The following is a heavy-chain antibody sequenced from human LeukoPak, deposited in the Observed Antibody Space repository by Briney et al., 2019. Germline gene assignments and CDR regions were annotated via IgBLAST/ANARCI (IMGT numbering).Heavy chain of an antibody. CDR2: INPSGGST. CDR1: GYTFTSYY. V-gene: IGHV1-46*01. Sequence: GASVKVSCKASGYTFTSYYMHWVRQAPGQGLEWMGIINPSGGSTCYAQKFQGRVTMTRDTSTSTVYMELSSLRSEDTAVYYCAREVYGDNFDYWGQGTLVTVSS. J-gene: IGHJ4*02. CDR3: AREVYGDNFDY. D-gene: IGHD4-17*01.